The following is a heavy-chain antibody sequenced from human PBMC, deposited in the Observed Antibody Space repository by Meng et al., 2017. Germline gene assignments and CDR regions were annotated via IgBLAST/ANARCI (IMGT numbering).Heavy chain of an antibody. CDR2: FDPEDGET. V-gene: IGHV1-24*01. Sequence: ASVKVSCKVSGYTLTELSMHWVRQAPGKGLEWMGGFDPEDGETIYAQKFQGRVTMTEDTSTDTAYMELSSLRSEDTAVYYCARDAYDSSGYYYPFDYWGQGTLVTVSS. J-gene: IGHJ4*02. D-gene: IGHD3-22*01. CDR1: GYTLTELS. CDR3: ARDAYDSSGYYYPFDY.